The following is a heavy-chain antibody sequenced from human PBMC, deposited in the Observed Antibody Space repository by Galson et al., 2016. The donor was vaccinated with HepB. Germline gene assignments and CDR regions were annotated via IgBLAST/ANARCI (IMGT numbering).Heavy chain of an antibody. CDR1: GFTFSSYI. CDR2: ISGSGYDT. CDR3: AKLMGDWGDRSTGFVDY. D-gene: IGHD1-1*01. V-gene: IGHV3-23*01. Sequence: SLRLSCAASGFTFSSYIMSWVRQAPGKRLEWVAAISGSGYDTYYTDPATGRFTISKDKSKNTVYLHMNNLRAEDTAIYYCAKLMGDWGDRSTGFVDYWGQGTLVTVSS. J-gene: IGHJ4*02.